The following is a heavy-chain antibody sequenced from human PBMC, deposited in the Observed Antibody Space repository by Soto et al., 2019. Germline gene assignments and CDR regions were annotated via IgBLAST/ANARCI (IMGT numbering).Heavy chain of an antibody. J-gene: IGHJ6*02. CDR1: GFTFSNAW. CDR3: TTDTGYCSGGSCYTPYGMDV. D-gene: IGHD2-15*01. CDR2: IKSKTDGGTT. V-gene: IGHV3-15*07. Sequence: GGSLRLSCAASGFTFSNAWMNWVRQAPGKGLEWVGRIKSKTDGGTTDYAAPVKGRFTISRDDSKNTLYLQMNSLKTEDTAVYYCTTDTGYCSGGSCYTPYGMDVWGQGTTVTVSS.